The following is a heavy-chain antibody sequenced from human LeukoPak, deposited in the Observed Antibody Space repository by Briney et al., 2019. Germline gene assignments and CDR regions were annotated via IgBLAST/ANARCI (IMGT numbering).Heavy chain of an antibody. D-gene: IGHD3-16*01. V-gene: IGHV5-51*01. CDR3: VRPAGGHYDYYYMDV. CDR2: VYPGDSDT. CDR1: EYSFTTYW. Sequence: GESLKISCKASEYSFTTYWIGWVRQTPEKGLEWIGVVYPGDSDTRYNPPFQGQVTISADKSINTAFLQWSSLKVSDPAMYYCVRPAGGHYDYYYMDVWGKGTAVTVSS. J-gene: IGHJ6*03.